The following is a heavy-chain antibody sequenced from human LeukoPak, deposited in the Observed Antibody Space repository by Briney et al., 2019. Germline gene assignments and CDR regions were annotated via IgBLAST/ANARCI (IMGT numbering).Heavy chain of an antibody. CDR1: GGSISSYY. D-gene: IGHD1-26*01. Sequence: SETLSLTCTVSGGSISSYYCSWIRQPPGKGLEWIGYIYYSGSTNYNPSLKSRVTISVDTSKNQFSLKLSSVTAADTAVYYCARASGSGSYRGAFDIWGQGTMVTVSS. CDR2: IYYSGST. J-gene: IGHJ3*02. CDR3: ARASGSGSYRGAFDI. V-gene: IGHV4-59*01.